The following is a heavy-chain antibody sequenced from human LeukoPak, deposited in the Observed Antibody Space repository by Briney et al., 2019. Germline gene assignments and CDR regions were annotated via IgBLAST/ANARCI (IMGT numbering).Heavy chain of an antibody. Sequence: KTSETLSLTCTVSGVSISAYFWTWIRQPAGKGLEWIGRIYTSGTINYNPSLESRLTMSLDTSKNQISLRLSSVTAADTGVYYCARKDGDFWGQGTLVTVSS. CDR2: IYTSGTI. CDR1: GVSISAYF. J-gene: IGHJ4*02. CDR3: ARKDGDF. V-gene: IGHV4-4*07.